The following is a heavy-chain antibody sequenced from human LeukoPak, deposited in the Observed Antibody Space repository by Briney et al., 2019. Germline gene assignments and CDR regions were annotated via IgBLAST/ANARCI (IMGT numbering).Heavy chain of an antibody. CDR2: ISYDGSNK. D-gene: IGHD2-15*01. V-gene: IGHV3-30-3*01. CDR3: ARGGGVTRTIDY. CDR1: GFTFSSYA. J-gene: IGHJ4*02. Sequence: GRSLRLSCAASGFTFSSYAMHWVRQAPGKGLEWVAVISYDGSNKYYADSVKGRFTISRDNSKNTLYLQMNSLRAEDTAVYYCARGGGVTRTIDYWGQGTLVTVSS.